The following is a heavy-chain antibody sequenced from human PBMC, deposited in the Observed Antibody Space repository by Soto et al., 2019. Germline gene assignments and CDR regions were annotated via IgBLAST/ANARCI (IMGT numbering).Heavy chain of an antibody. CDR3: ASPVGWAPAAXGY. CDR2: IKTKNEGEKT. CDR1: GFTFADAW. V-gene: IGHV3-15*07. D-gene: IGHD6-13*01. Sequence: PGGSLRLSCATAGFTFADAWMNWIRQAPGMGLEWVGRIKTKNEGEKTDYAAAVKGRFTISRDDQERTVSLEMASLKSDDTAVYYCASPVGWAPAAXGYWGQG. J-gene: IGHJ4*02.